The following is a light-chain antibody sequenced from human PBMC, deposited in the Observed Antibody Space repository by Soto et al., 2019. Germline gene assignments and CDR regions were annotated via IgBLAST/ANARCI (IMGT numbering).Light chain of an antibody. CDR1: QSISSW. CDR2: KAS. J-gene: IGKJ1*01. V-gene: IGKV1-5*03. Sequence: HITQSPSPLYASVGDRVTITCRASQSISSWLAWYQQKPGKAPKLLIYKASSLESGVPSRFSGSGSGTEFTLTISSLQPDDFATYYCQQYNIHLRTFGQG. CDR3: QQYNIHLRT.